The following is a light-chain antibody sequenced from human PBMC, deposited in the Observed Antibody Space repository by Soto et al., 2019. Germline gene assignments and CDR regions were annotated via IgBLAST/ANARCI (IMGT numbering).Light chain of an antibody. CDR2: DAS. CDR1: QRIGSY. V-gene: IGKV3-11*01. Sequence: EIVLTQSPGTLSLSPGERATLSCRASQRIGSYLAWYQQKPGQTPRLLIYDASNRATGIPARFRGSGSGTDFTLTISSLEPEDFAVYYCQQRSNWPPTWTFGQGTKVEIK. CDR3: QQRSNWPPTWT. J-gene: IGKJ1*01.